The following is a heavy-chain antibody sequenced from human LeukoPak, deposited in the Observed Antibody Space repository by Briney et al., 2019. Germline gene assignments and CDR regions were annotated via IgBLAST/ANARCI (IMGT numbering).Heavy chain of an antibody. J-gene: IGHJ4*02. CDR1: GGSFSSYY. Sequence: SETLSLTCAVYGGSFSSYYWSWIRQSPGKGLEWIGDINHSGDTKYNPSLKNRITISVDTSKNQFSLKLSSVTAADTAVYYCARVPLYDSSGYYLDYWGQGTLVTVSS. CDR2: INHSGDT. D-gene: IGHD3-22*01. CDR3: ARVPLYDSSGYYLDY. V-gene: IGHV4-34*01.